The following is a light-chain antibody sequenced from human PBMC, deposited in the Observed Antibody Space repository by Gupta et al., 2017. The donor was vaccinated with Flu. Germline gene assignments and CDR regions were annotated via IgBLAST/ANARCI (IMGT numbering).Light chain of an antibody. J-gene: IGKJ5*01. CDR3: QQLSNWPPFS. CDR2: SAS. V-gene: IGKV3-11*01. Sequence: EIVLTQSPATLSLSPGERATLSCRASQSVDSYLAWYQHKPGQAPRLLIYSASYRATGIPASFSGSGSDTYFTLTFSSLEPEDFAVYYCQQLSNWPPFSFGQGTQLEIK. CDR1: QSVDSY.